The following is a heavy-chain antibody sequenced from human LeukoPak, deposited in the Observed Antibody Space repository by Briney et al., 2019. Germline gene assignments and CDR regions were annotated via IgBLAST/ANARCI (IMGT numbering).Heavy chain of an antibody. CDR1: AFIFSDHW. V-gene: IGHV3-23*01. CDR2: MSGSGGSI. J-gene: IGHJ4*02. Sequence: GGSLRLSCEGSAFIFSDHWMNWVRQAPGKGLEWVSTMSGSGGSIYYTDSVKGRFTISRDNSKSTLYLQMNTLRAEDTAVYYCARGPNSNWSGLDFWGQGTLLTVSS. D-gene: IGHD6-6*01. CDR3: ARGPNSNWSGLDF.